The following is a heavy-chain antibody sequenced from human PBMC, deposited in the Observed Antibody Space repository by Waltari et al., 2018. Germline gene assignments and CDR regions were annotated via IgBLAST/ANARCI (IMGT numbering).Heavy chain of an antibody. J-gene: IGHJ1*01. D-gene: IGHD4-17*01. V-gene: IGHV4-39*01. CDR1: GGSISTNYN. CDR3: GRIAFGDEGGYFQY. CDR2: MQYRGST. Sequence: QLQLQESGPGLVKPSETLSLTCTVYGGSISTNYNWGWIRQPPGKGLEWMGNMQYRGSTFYNPSLESRVTISLDTWKNQFSLRLSSVGAADTAVYFCGRIAFGDEGGYFQYWGQGTLVTVSS.